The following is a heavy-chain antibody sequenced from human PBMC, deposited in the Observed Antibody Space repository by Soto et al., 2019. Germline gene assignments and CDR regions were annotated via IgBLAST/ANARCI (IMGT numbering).Heavy chain of an antibody. CDR2: IIPMFGTA. CDR3: ASGIQLWLRRINNGYSG. D-gene: IGHD5-18*01. V-gene: IGHV1-69*12. CDR1: GGTFSTYA. J-gene: IGHJ4*02. Sequence: QVQLVQSGAEVKKPESSVKVSCKAPGGTFSTYAISWVRQAPGQGLEWMGGIIPMFGTANYAQRFQDRVTITADESTNTVYMELSSLRSEDTAVDFCASGIQLWLRRINNGYSGCGQGTLVTVSS.